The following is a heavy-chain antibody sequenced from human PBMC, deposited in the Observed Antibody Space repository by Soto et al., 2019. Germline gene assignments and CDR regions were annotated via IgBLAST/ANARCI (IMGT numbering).Heavy chain of an antibody. J-gene: IGHJ6*02. D-gene: IGHD4-17*01. CDR1: GYGFTRYY. V-gene: IGHV1-46*01. CDR3: ARAPEGYGDYAMSTAMDV. CDR2: INPSGGST. Sequence: ASVKGYCKGVGYGFTRYYMHWGRLTPEQGLEWVGIINPSGGSTSYAQKFQGRVTMTRDTSTSTVYMELSSLRSEDTAVYYCARAPEGYGDYAMSTAMDVWGQGTTVTAS.